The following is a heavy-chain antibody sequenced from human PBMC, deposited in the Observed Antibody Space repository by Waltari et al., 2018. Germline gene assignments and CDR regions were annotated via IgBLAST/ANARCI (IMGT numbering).Heavy chain of an antibody. CDR1: GFPFSSHG. Sequence: QVQLVESGGGVVQPGGFRRLSCAASGFPFSSHGRHWVRQAPGKGLEWVAFIRYDGSDKYYADSVKGRFTISRDNSKNTLYLQMSSLRPEDTAVYYCAIWDGMDVTGNYWGQGILVTVSS. D-gene: IGHD1-26*01. V-gene: IGHV3-30*02. CDR3: AIWDGMDVTGNY. CDR2: IRYDGSDK. J-gene: IGHJ4*02.